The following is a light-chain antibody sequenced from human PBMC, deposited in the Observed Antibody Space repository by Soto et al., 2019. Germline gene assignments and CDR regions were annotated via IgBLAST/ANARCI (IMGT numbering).Light chain of an antibody. CDR3: SSYGSSSTPYV. CDR2: DVS. J-gene: IGLJ1*01. V-gene: IGLV2-14*03. Sequence: QSALTQPASVSGSPGQSITISCTGTSSDVGRYKYVSWYQHHPGKAPKLMICDVSNRPSGVSNRFSGSKSGNTASLTISGLQAEDEADYYCSSYGSSSTPYVFGTGTKLTVL. CDR1: SSDVGRYKY.